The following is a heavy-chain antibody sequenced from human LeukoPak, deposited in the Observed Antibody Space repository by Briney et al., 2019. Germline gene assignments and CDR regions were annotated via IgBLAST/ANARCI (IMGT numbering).Heavy chain of an antibody. CDR2: INPNSGGT. Sequence: ASVKVSCKASGYTFNGYYMHWVRQAPGQGLEWMGWINPNSGGTNYAQKFQGRVTMTRDTSISTAYMELSRLRSDDTAVYYCARVSRIVGAAYFDYWGQGTLVTVSS. D-gene: IGHD1-26*01. J-gene: IGHJ4*02. CDR3: ARVSRIVGAAYFDY. CDR1: GYTFNGYY. V-gene: IGHV1-2*02.